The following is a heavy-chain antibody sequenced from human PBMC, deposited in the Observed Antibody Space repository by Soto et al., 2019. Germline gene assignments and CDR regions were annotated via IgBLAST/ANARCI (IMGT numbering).Heavy chain of an antibody. D-gene: IGHD3-10*01. V-gene: IGHV3-30-3*01. J-gene: IGHJ5*02. CDR1: GFTFNTHA. CDR3: ARDVSGSGTKGLDP. CDR2: ISYDGSNK. Sequence: GGSLRLSCAASGFTFNTHAMHWVRQAPGKGLEWVALISYDGSNKYYADSVKGRFTISRDNSKNTLSLQTNSLRAEDTAVYYCARDVSGSGTKGLDPWGQGILVTVSS.